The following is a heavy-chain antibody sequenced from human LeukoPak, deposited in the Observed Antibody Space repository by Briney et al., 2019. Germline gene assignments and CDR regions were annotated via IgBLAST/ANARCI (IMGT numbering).Heavy chain of an antibody. CDR2: INHSGST. V-gene: IGHV4-39*07. CDR1: GGSISSGGYY. J-gene: IGHJ5*02. D-gene: IGHD1-26*01. Sequence: SETLSLTCTVSGGSISSGGYYWSWIRQPPGKGLEWIGEINHSGSTNYNPSLKSRVTISVDTSKNQFSLKLSSVTAADTAVYYCGGLSEEHWFDPWGQGTLVTVSS. CDR3: GGLSEEHWFDP.